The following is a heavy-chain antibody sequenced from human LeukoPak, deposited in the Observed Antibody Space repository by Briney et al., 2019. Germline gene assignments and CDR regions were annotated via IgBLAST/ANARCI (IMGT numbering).Heavy chain of an antibody. CDR1: GGSISNYY. V-gene: IGHV4-4*07. CDR3: ARGPGYTGSYSFDY. D-gene: IGHD1-26*01. J-gene: IGHJ4*02. Sequence: PSETLSLTCTVSGGSISNYYWSWIRQPAGKGLEYIGRIYSTGHTNYNPSLKSRVTMAVDTSNNQLSLKLTSVTAADTALYFCARGPGYTGSYSFDYWGPGTLVTVSS. CDR2: IYSTGHT.